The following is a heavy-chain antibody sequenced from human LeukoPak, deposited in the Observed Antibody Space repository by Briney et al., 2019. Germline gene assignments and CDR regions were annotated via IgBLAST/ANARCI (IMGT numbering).Heavy chain of an antibody. J-gene: IGHJ4*02. V-gene: IGHV4-34*01. CDR2: INHSGST. D-gene: IGHD3/OR15-3a*01. CDR1: GESFNNYY. CDR3: ARQTGSGLFILP. Sequence: SETLSLTCAVYGESFNNYYWTWIRQSPGKGLEWIGEINHSGSTNYNPSLKSRVTISVDPSKNQFSLKLTSVTAADTAVYYCARQTGSGLFILPGGQGTLVTVSS.